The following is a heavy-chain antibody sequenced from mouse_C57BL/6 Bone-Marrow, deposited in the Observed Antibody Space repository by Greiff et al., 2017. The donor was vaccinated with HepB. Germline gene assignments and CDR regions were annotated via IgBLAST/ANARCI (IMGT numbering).Heavy chain of an antibody. Sequence: VQLQQPGAELVKPGASVKLSCKASGYTFTSYWMHWVKQRPGQGLEWIGMIHPNSGSTNYNEKFKNKATLTVDKSSSTAYMQLSSLTSEDSAVYYCARRIPHYYGSSPDAMDYWGQGTSVTVSS. CDR3: ARRIPHYYGSSPDAMDY. D-gene: IGHD1-1*01. CDR2: IHPNSGST. V-gene: IGHV1-64*01. J-gene: IGHJ4*01. CDR1: GYTFTSYW.